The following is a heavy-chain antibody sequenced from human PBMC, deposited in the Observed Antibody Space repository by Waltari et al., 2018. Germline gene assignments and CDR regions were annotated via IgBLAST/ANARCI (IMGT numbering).Heavy chain of an antibody. J-gene: IGHJ6*02. CDR1: GYTFTGYY. CDR2: INPNSGGT. D-gene: IGHD1-26*01. Sequence: QVQLVQSGAEVKKPGASVKVSCKASGYTFTGYYMHWVRQAPGQGLEWMGWINPNSGGTNYAQKFQGRVTMTRDTSISTAYMELSRLRSDDTAVYYCARDSSPEWEPLGYYGMDVWGQGTTVTVSS. CDR3: ARDSSPEWEPLGYYGMDV. V-gene: IGHV1-2*02.